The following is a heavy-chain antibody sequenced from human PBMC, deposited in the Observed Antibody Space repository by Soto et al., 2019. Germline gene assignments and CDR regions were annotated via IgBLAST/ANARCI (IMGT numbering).Heavy chain of an antibody. D-gene: IGHD4-17*01. CDR1: GGSISGSSYY. J-gene: IGHJ6*03. CDR3: ASKNAVTYYYYYMDV. Sequence: PSETLSLTCTVSGGSISGSSYYWGWIRQPPGKGLEWIGSIYYSGSTYYNPSLKSRVTVSVDTSKNQFSLKLSSVTAADTAVYYCASKNAVTYYYYYMDVWGKGTTVTV. CDR2: IYYSGST. V-gene: IGHV4-39*01.